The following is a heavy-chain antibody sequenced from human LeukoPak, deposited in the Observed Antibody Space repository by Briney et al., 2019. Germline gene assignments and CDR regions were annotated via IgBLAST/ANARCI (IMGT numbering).Heavy chain of an antibody. CDR2: ISSRGDDT. V-gene: IGHV3-23*01. Sequence: PGGSLRLSCAASGLTFSKYVMSWVRQAPGKGLDWVSSISSRGDDTYYADSVKGRFTISRDNSKNTLYLQMNSLRAEDTAVYYCAKSWELGYCSGGSCYFSVVGYFQHWGQGTLVTVSS. CDR3: AKSWELGYCSGGSCYFSVVGYFQH. CDR1: GLTFSKYV. D-gene: IGHD2-15*01. J-gene: IGHJ1*01.